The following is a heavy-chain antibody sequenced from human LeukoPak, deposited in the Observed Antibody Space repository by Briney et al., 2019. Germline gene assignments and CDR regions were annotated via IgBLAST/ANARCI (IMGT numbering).Heavy chain of an antibody. CDR2: IYYSGST. CDR3: ARAVYAAAGRYYYYGMDV. Sequence: KPSQTLSLTCTVSGGSISSGGYYWSWLRQHPGKGLEWIGYIYYSGSTYYNPSLKSRVTISVDTSKNQFSLKLSSVTAADTAVYYCARAVYAAAGRYYYYGMDVWGKGTTVTVSS. CDR1: GGSISSGGYY. V-gene: IGHV4-31*03. D-gene: IGHD6-13*01. J-gene: IGHJ6*04.